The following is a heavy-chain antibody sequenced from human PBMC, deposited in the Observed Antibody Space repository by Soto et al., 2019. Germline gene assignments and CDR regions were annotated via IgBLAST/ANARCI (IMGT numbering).Heavy chain of an antibody. J-gene: IGHJ4*02. CDR3: ARIRLSALYIVATLYYFDY. Sequence: GGSLRLSCAASGFTFSSYWMSWVRQAPGKGLEWVANIKQDGSEKYYVDSVKGRFTISRDNAKNSLYLQMNSLRAEDTAVYYCARIRLSALYIVATLYYFDYWGQGTLVTVSS. D-gene: IGHD5-12*01. CDR2: IKQDGSEK. V-gene: IGHV3-7*01. CDR1: GFTFSSYW.